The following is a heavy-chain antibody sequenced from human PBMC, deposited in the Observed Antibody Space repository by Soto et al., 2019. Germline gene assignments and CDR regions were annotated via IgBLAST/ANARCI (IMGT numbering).Heavy chain of an antibody. CDR3: ARVGRGQWYFGN. Sequence: GGSLRLSCAGSGFTFSSYWMHWVRQTPGEGLVWVSRISPDGSRISYADSVKGRFTISRDNAENTLYLQMNSLRAEDTAVYYCARVGRGQWYFGNWGQGTLVTVSS. J-gene: IGHJ4*02. D-gene: IGHD2-8*01. CDR1: GFTFSSYW. V-gene: IGHV3-74*01. CDR2: ISPDGSRI.